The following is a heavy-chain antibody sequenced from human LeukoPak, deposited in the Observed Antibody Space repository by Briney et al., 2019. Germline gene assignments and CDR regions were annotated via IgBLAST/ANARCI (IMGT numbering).Heavy chain of an antibody. CDR1: GGTFSIYA. CDR3: ARDQDYDSSGPSWFDP. Sequence: GASVKVSCKASGGTFSIYAISWVRQAPGQGLEWMGRIIPIFGIANYAQKFQGRVTITADKSTSTAYMELSSLRSEDTAVHYCARDQDYDSSGPSWFDPWGQGTLVTVSS. CDR2: IIPIFGIA. V-gene: IGHV1-69*04. D-gene: IGHD3-22*01. J-gene: IGHJ5*02.